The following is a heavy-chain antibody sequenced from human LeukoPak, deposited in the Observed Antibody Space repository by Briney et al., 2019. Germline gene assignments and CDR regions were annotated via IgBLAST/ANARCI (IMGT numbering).Heavy chain of an antibody. J-gene: IGHJ6*03. CDR3: AREKYGYRSYYYYYMDV. CDR2: VYYSGST. CDR1: GGSIRSDF. V-gene: IGHV4-59*12. Sequence: SETLSLTCTVSGGSIRSDFWSWIRQPPGKGLEWIGYVYYSGSTNYSPSLNSRVTISVDTSKNQFSLKLSSVTAADTAVYYCAREKYGYRSYYYYYMDVWGKGTTVTVSS. D-gene: IGHD5-18*01.